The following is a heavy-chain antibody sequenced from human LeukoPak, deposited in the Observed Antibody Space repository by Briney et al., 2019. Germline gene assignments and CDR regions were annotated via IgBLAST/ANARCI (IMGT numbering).Heavy chain of an antibody. V-gene: IGHV3-30*04. D-gene: IGHD6-13*01. J-gene: IGHJ4*02. Sequence: PGGSLRLSCAASGFTFSNYAMNWVRQAPGKELEWVSIVSHDGDSTYYAGSVKGRFTISRDNSKSTLYLQMNNLTAEDTAIYSCMRMRLASPGNVYWGQGTLVTVSS. CDR2: VSHDGDST. CDR1: GFTFSNYA. CDR3: MRMRLASPGNVY.